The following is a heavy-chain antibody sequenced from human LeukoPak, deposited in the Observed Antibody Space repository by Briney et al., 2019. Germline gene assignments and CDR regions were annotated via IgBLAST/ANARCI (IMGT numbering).Heavy chain of an antibody. CDR2: INPNSGGT. V-gene: IGHV1-2*02. Sequence: ASVKVSCKASGYTFTGYYMHWVRQAPGQGLEWMGWINPNSGGTNYAQKFQGRVTMTRDTSISTAYMELSRLRSDDTAVYYCARDSKYFDWLLSFFQHWGQGTLVTVSS. CDR1: GYTFTGYY. CDR3: ARDSKYFDWLLSFFQH. D-gene: IGHD3-9*01. J-gene: IGHJ1*01.